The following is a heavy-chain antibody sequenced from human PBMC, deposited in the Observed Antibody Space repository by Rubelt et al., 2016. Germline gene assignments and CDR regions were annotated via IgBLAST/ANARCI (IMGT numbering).Heavy chain of an antibody. CDR2: INHSGSA. D-gene: IGHD5-24*01. V-gene: IGHV4-34*10. Sequence: QLQLQESGPGLVRPSETLSLPCSVSGGSFSGYYWTWIRQPPGKGREWIGEINHSGSANYNLSLKSHLTISVDTSKNQFSLKLGSETDGETAVDYCASDKLPRYGRDVWGQGTTVTVSS. CDR1: GGSFSGYY. CDR3: ASDKLPRYGRDV. J-gene: IGHJ6*02.